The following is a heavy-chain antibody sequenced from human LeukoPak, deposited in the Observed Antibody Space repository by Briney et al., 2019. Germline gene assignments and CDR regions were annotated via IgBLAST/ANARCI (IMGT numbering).Heavy chain of an antibody. CDR3: ARVRYTSGLYYFGS. V-gene: IGHV7-4-1*02. CDR2: INSITGNP. Sequence: GASVKVSCKASGYTFISSGISWVRQAPGQGLEWMGWINSITGNPTYAQGLTGRFVFSWDTSVSTAYLQISSLKAEDTAVYYCARVRYTSGLYYFGSWGQGTLVTVSS. D-gene: IGHD6-19*01. CDR1: GYTFISSG. J-gene: IGHJ4*02.